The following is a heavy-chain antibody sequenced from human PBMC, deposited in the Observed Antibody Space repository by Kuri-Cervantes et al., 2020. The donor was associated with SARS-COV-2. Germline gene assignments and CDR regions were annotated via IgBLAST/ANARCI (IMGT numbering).Heavy chain of an antibody. D-gene: IGHD2-2*01. J-gene: IGHJ3*02. CDR2: INHSGST. CDR1: GGSFSGYY. Sequence: GSLRLSCAVYGGSFSGYYWSWIRQPPGKGLEWIGEINHSGSTNYNPSLKSRVTISVDTSKNQFSLKLSSVTAADTAVYYCARDRYSSTSCYHHDAFDIWGQGTMVTVSS. CDR3: ARDRYSSTSCYHHDAFDI. V-gene: IGHV4-34*01.